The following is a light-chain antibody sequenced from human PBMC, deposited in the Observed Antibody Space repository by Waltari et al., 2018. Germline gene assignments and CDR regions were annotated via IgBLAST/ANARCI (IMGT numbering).Light chain of an antibody. CDR2: VYSDGSH. CDR3: QTGGHGTWV. J-gene: IGLJ3*02. Sequence: QLVLTQSPSASASLGASVKLTCTLSSGHTSNVIAWHQQQPEKGPRYLMKVYSDGSHSKGDGIPDRFSGSSSGAERYLTISSVQSGDEADYYCQTGGHGTWVFGGGTKLTVL. CDR1: SGHTSNV. V-gene: IGLV4-69*01.